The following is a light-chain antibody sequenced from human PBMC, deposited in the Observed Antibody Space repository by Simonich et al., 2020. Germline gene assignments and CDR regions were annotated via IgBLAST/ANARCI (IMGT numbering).Light chain of an antibody. J-gene: IGKJ2*01. V-gene: IGKV4-1*01. CDR2: SAS. CDR3: QQYYSTPYT. CDR1: QSVLYSSNNKNY. Sequence: DIVMTPSPDSLAVSLVVRATINCKSSQSVLYSSNNKNYLAWYQQKPGQPPKLLIYSASTRESGVPDRFSGSGSGTDFTLTISSLQAEDVAVYYCQQYYSTPYTFGQGTKLEIK.